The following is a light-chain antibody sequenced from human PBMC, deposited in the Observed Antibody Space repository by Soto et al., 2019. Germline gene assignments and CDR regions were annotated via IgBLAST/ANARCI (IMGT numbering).Light chain of an antibody. CDR2: DVS. CDR1: SSDVGGYNY. Sequence: QSALTQPASVSGSPGQSITISCTGTSSDVGGYNYVSWYQQHPGRAPKLMIYDVSNRPSGVSDRFSGSKSGNTASLTISGLQAEDEADYYCISYTSTGTRVFGTGTKLTVL. V-gene: IGLV2-14*01. J-gene: IGLJ1*01. CDR3: ISYTSTGTRV.